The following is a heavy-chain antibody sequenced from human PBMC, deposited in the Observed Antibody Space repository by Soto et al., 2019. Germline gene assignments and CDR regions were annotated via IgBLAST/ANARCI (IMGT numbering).Heavy chain of an antibody. V-gene: IGHV3-23*01. CDR1: GFTFNSYA. CDR3: AKSSGSLYCYCHGMDV. D-gene: IGHD3-16*02. Sequence: GGSLRIASAASGFTFNSYAMSWVRQAPGKGLEWVSAISGSGGSTYYADSVKGRFTISRDNSKNTLYLQMNSLRAEDTAVYYCAKSSGSLYCYCHGMDVWGQGPTVTV. CDR2: ISGSGGST. J-gene: IGHJ6*02.